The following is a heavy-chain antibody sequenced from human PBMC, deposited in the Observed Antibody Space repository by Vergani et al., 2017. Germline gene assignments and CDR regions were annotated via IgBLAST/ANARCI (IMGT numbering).Heavy chain of an antibody. V-gene: IGHV5-51*01. J-gene: IGHJ4*02. CDR2: INPIDSKI. CDR3: TRHVPCGDGACLHFDH. Sequence: EVMLVQSGAEVKKPGESLKISCKYSESSFISNEIAWVRQMSGKGLQWMGNINPIDSKIAYSPSFQGQAIMSLDKSITTAYLQWRSLKASDTAIYYCTRHVPCGDGACLHFDHWGQGTQVPVSS. D-gene: IGHD2-21*01. CDR1: ESSFISNE.